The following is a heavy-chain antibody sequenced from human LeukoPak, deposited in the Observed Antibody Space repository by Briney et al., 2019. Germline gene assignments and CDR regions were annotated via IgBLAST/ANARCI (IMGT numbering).Heavy chain of an antibody. Sequence: ASVKVSCKASGYTFASYYMHWVRQAPGQGLEWMGWINPNSGGTNYAQKFQGRVTMTRDTSISTAYMELSRLISDDSAVYYCAREMAVAGSGVIDSWGQGTLVTVSS. V-gene: IGHV1-2*02. D-gene: IGHD6-19*01. CDR2: INPNSGGT. CDR1: GYTFASYY. CDR3: AREMAVAGSGVIDS. J-gene: IGHJ4*02.